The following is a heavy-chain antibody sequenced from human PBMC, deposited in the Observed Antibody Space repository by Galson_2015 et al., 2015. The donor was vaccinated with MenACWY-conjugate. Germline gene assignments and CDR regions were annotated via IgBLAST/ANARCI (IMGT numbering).Heavy chain of an antibody. V-gene: IGHV3-7*03. CDR3: AREYKGTEQWLFDFDY. Sequence: SLRLSCAASGFTFSSYWVSWVRQAPGKGLEWVANIKQDGSEEYYVDSVKGRFTISRDNAKNSLYLQMNSLRAEDTAVYYCAREYKGTEQWLFDFDYWGQGTLVTVSS. J-gene: IGHJ4*02. CDR2: IKQDGSEE. D-gene: IGHD6-19*01. CDR1: GFTFSSYW.